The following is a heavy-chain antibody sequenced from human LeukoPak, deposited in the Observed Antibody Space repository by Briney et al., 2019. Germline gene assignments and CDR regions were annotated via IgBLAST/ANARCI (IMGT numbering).Heavy chain of an antibody. J-gene: IGHJ4*02. D-gene: IGHD3-3*01. CDR1: GGSISSSSYY. CDR2: IYYSRSP. CDR3: ARHASVSGNWPRPLDY. Sequence: PSETLSLTCTVSGGSISSSSYYWGWVRQPPGKGLEWIANIYYSRSPYYSPSLRSRVTISVDTSKNQFSLKLTSVTAADTAVYYCARHASVSGNWPRPLDYWGQGSLVTVSS. V-gene: IGHV4-39*01.